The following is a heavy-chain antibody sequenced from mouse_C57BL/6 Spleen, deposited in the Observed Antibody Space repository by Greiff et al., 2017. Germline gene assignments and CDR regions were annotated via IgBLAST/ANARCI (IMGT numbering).Heavy chain of an antibody. CDR2: ISNGGGST. Sequence: EVKLVESGGGLVQPGGSLKLSCAASGFTFSDYYMYWVRQTPEKRLEWVAYISNGGGSTYYPDTVKGRFTISRDNAKNTLYLQMSRLKSEDTAMYYCARPYYYGSSYDYAMDYWGQGTSVTVSS. V-gene: IGHV5-12*01. CDR3: ARPYYYGSSYDYAMDY. CDR1: GFTFSDYY. D-gene: IGHD1-1*01. J-gene: IGHJ4*01.